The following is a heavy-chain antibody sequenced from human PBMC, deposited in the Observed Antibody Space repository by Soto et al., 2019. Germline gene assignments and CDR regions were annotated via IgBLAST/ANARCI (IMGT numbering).Heavy chain of an antibody. V-gene: IGHV1-69*01. D-gene: IGHD3-10*01. CDR1: GGTFSSSA. CDR2: IIPIFGTA. Sequence: QVPLVQSGAEVKKPGSSVKVSCKASGGTFSSSAISWVRQAPGQGLEWMGGIIPIFGTANYAQKSQGRVTITADESTSTAYMELSSLRSEDTAVYYCARGTITMVRGGPGMDVWGQGTTVTVSS. CDR3: ARGTITMVRGGPGMDV. J-gene: IGHJ6*02.